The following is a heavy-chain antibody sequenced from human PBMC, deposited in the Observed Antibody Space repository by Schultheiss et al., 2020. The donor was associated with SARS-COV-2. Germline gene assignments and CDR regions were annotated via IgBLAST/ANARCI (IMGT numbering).Heavy chain of an antibody. Sequence: SETLSLTCTVSGGSISSYYWSWIRQPAGKGLEWIGRIYTSGSTNYNPSLKSRVTISVDTSKNQFSLKLSSVTAADTAVYYCAKIGPWGNYALRGFDYWGQGTLVTVSS. V-gene: IGHV4-4*07. CDR1: GGSISSYY. J-gene: IGHJ4*02. CDR2: IYTSGST. D-gene: IGHD4-11*01. CDR3: AKIGPWGNYALRGFDY.